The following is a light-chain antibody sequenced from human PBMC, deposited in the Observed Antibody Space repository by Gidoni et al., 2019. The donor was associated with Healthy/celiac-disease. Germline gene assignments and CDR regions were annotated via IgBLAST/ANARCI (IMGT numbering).Light chain of an antibody. J-gene: IGKJ1*01. CDR2: WAS. CDR3: QQYYSTHTWSLS. CDR1: QSVLYSSNNKNY. V-gene: IGKV4-1*01. Sequence: DIVMTQSPDSLAVSLGERATINCKSSQSVLYSSNNKNYLAWYQQKPGQPPKLLIYWASTRESGVPDRFSGSGSGTDFTLTISSLQAEDVAVYYCQQYYSTHTWSLSFGQGTKVEIK.